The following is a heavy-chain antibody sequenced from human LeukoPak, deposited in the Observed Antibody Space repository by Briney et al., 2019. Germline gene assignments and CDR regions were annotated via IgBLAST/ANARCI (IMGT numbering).Heavy chain of an antibody. CDR3: ARARRGYNYRGNWFDP. Sequence: SETLSLTCVVYGGSFSGYYWSWIRQPPGKGLDWIGEINHSGSTNYNPSLKSRVTISVDTSKNQFSLKLSSVTAADTAVYYCARARRGYNYRGNWFDPWGQGTLVTVSS. CDR1: GGSFSGYY. CDR2: INHSGST. J-gene: IGHJ5*02. V-gene: IGHV4-34*01. D-gene: IGHD5-18*01.